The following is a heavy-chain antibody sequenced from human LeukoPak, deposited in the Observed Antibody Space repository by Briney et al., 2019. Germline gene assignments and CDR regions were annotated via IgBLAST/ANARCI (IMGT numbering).Heavy chain of an antibody. CDR3: ARDRYYVPDY. D-gene: IGHD3-10*02. CDR2: ITSDGRTT. J-gene: IGHJ4*02. V-gene: IGHV3-74*01. CDR1: GFSFSSSW. Sequence: GGSLRLSCAASGFSFSSSWMHWFRQGPGKGLVWVSRITSDGRTTIYADSVKGRFSISRDNSKNTLYLQMNSLRVDDTAVYYCARDRYYVPDYWGQGTLVTVSS.